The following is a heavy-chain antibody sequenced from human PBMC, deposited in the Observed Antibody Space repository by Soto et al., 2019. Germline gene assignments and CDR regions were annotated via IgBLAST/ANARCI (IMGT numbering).Heavy chain of an antibody. Sequence: ASVKVSCKASGDTFSSYAISWVRQAPGQGLEWMGGIIPIFGTANYAQKFQGRVTITADESTSTAYMELSSLGSEDTAVYYCARPDVPTVNSAYYYGMDVWGQGTTVTVSS. CDR3: ARPDVPTVNSAYYYGMDV. D-gene: IGHD4-17*01. CDR2: IIPIFGTA. V-gene: IGHV1-69*13. CDR1: GDTFSSYA. J-gene: IGHJ6*02.